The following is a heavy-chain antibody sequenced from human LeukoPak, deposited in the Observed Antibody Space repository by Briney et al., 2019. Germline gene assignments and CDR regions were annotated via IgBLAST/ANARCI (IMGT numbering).Heavy chain of an antibody. CDR2: IVPILGIA. V-gene: IGHV1-69*04. J-gene: IGHJ3*01. CDR3: ARDQGDNSYGYYAIWYAFDV. Sequence: ASVKVSCKASGGVFNNYAISWVRQAPGQGLEWMGRIVPILGIANYAQEFQGRLIITADKATSSAYMELSSLRSEDTAVYYCARDQGDNSYGYYAIWYAFDVWGQGTMVTVSS. CDR1: GGVFNNYA. D-gene: IGHD5-18*01.